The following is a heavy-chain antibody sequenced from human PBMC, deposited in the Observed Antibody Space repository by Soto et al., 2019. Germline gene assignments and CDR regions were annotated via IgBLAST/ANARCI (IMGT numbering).Heavy chain of an antibody. Sequence: SETLSLTCTVSGGSISSSSYYWGWIRQPPGKGLEWIGSIYYSGSTYYNPSLKSRVTISVDTSKNQFSLKLSSVTAADTAVYYCASLYDILTGYYPTIFDYWGQGTLVTVSS. D-gene: IGHD3-9*01. V-gene: IGHV4-39*01. CDR2: IYYSGST. CDR3: ASLYDILTGYYPTIFDY. J-gene: IGHJ4*02. CDR1: GGSISSSSYY.